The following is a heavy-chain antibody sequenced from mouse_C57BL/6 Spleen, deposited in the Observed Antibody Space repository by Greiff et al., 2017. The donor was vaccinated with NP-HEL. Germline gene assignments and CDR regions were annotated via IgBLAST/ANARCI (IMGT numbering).Heavy chain of an antibody. CDR1: GFPFSDYG. V-gene: IGHV5-17*01. CDR3: ARPDYGNYLYFDV. D-gene: IGHD2-1*01. J-gene: IGHJ1*03. CDR2: ISSGSSTI. Sequence: EVQRVESGGGLVKPGGSLKLSCAASGFPFSDYGMHWVRQAPEKGLEWVAYISSGSSTIYYADTVKGRFTISRDNAKNTLFLQMTSLRSEDTAMYYCARPDYGNYLYFDVWGTGTTVTVSS.